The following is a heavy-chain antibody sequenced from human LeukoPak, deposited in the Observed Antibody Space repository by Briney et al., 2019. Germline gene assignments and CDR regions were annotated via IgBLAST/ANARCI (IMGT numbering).Heavy chain of an antibody. CDR1: GGTFSSYA. CDR3: ARGRITIFGVVIIRYYFDY. Sequence: GASVKVSCKASGGTFSSYAISWVRQATGQGLEWMGWMNPNSGNTGYAQKFQGRVTMTRNTSISTAYMELSSLRSEDTAVYYCARGRITIFGVVIIRYYFDYWGQGTLVTVSS. D-gene: IGHD3-3*01. CDR2: MNPNSGNT. J-gene: IGHJ4*02. V-gene: IGHV1-8*02.